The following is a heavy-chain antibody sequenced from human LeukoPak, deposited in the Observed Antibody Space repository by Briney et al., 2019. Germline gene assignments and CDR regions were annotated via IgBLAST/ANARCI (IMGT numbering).Heavy chain of an antibody. CDR2: IYWDDDK. D-gene: IGHD3/OR15-3a*01. J-gene: IGHJ4*02. V-gene: IGHV2-5*02. Sequence: KESGPTLVKPTQTLTLTCTFSGFSLSTSGVGVGWIRQPPGQALQYLALIYWDDDKRYSPSLESRLTITKDTSKNQVVLTMTNMGPADTATYYCAHTLSPRIIFYWGQGTLVTVSS. CDR1: GFSLSTSGVG. CDR3: AHTLSPRIIFY.